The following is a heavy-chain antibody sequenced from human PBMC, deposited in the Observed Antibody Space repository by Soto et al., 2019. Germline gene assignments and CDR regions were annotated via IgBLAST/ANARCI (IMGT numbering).Heavy chain of an antibody. V-gene: IGHV5-10-1*01. CDR1: GYSFTSYW. CDR3: ARSVVVVAATEVNWFDP. Sequence: GESLKISCKGSGYSFTSYWISWVRQMPGEGLEWMGRIDPSDSYTNYSPSFQGHVTISADKSISTAYLQWSSLKASDTAMYYCARSVVVVAATEVNWFDPWGQGTLVTVSS. D-gene: IGHD2-15*01. J-gene: IGHJ5*02. CDR2: IDPSDSYT.